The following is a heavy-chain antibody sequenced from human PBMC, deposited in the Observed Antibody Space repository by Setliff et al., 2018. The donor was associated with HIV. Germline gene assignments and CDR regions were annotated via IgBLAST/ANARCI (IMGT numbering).Heavy chain of an antibody. Sequence: ASVKVSCKASGGTFSSYAISWVRQAPGQGLEWMGGINPSGGSTSYAQKFQGRVTMTRDTSTSTVYMELSSLRAEDTAVYYCARGPTTVTNYYYYYMDVWGKGTTVTVSS. CDR3: ARGPTTVTNYYYYYMDV. CDR2: INPSGGST. CDR1: GGTFSSYA. D-gene: IGHD4-17*01. V-gene: IGHV1-46*01. J-gene: IGHJ6*03.